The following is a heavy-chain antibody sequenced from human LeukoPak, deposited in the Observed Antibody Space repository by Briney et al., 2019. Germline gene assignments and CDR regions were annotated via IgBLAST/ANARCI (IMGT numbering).Heavy chain of an antibody. CDR2: IKQDGSEK. J-gene: IGHJ4*02. Sequence: RPGGFLRLSCVASGLAFNIYWMSWVRQAPGKGLEWVANIKQDGSEKYYVGSVKGRFTISRDNAKNSVYLQMNSLRAEDTAVYYCARDYGDSGMDYWGQGTLVTVSS. CDR1: GLAFNIYW. V-gene: IGHV3-7*01. CDR3: ARDYGDSGMDY. D-gene: IGHD4-17*01.